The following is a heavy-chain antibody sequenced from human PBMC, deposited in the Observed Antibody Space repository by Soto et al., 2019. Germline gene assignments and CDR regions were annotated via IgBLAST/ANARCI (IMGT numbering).Heavy chain of an antibody. V-gene: IGHV1-2*04. D-gene: IGHD6-19*01. CDR2: INPNSGAA. CDR1: GYTFVGYS. Sequence: ASVKVSCKAFGYTFVGYSMHWVRQAPGQGLGWMGWINPNSGAAYYAQKFQGWVTLTRDTSVSTVYMEVNRLRSNDTAVFYCAREADGLDVWGQGTTVTVSS. J-gene: IGHJ6*02. CDR3: AREADGLDV.